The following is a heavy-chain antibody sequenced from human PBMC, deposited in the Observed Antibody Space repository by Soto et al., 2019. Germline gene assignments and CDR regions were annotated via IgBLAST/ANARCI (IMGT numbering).Heavy chain of an antibody. Sequence: TGGSLRLSCATSGFTFNTYPMTWVRQAPGKGLEWVSSISSTAGRTSSYADSVKGRFAISRDFSDNTVYLQMNNLRVDDTAVYFCAKGVLSFHYGMEVWGQGTTVT. J-gene: IGHJ6*02. CDR3: AKGVLSFHYGMEV. CDR1: GFTFNTYP. D-gene: IGHD3-10*01. V-gene: IGHV3-23*01. CDR2: ISSTAGRTS.